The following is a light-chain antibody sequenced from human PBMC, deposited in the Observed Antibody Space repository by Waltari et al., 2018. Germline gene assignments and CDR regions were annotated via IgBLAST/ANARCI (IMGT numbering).Light chain of an antibody. Sequence: DVVMTQSPLSLPVTLGQPASISCRSSQSLVHSDGNTHLYCFQQRPCHSPMLLIYKVSNRASGVPDRFSGSVSGTYFTLKISRVEAEDVGVYYCMQVTHWPWTLGQGTKVEIK. J-gene: IGKJ1*01. CDR1: QSLVHSDGNTH. CDR3: MQVTHWPWT. CDR2: KVS. V-gene: IGKV2-30*02.